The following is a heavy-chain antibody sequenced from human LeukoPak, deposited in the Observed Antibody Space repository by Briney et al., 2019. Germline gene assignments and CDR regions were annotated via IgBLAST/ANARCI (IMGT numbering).Heavy chain of an antibody. CDR1: GDSITNDNIF. Sequence: SETLSLTCTVSGDSITNDNIFWTWIRQPAGKGLEWIGHVKPRGGTDYNPSLTSRVIISVDTSKTQYSLKLSSVTAADTAMYYCARYHLGYLDYWGQGTLVTVSS. J-gene: IGHJ4*02. CDR3: ARYHLGYLDY. V-gene: IGHV4-61*09. CDR2: VKPRGGT. D-gene: IGHD2-2*01.